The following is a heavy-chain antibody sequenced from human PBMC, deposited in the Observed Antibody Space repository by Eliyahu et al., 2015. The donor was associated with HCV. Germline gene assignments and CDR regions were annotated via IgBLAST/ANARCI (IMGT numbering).Heavy chain of an antibody. CDR1: GGSISNYY. Sequence: QVQLQESGPGLVKASETLSLTCTLSGGSISNYYWSWIRQPPGKGLEWIGYIYYSGSTNYNPSLKSRVIISLDTSKKQFSLKMNSVTAADTAVYFCARGVSTWNYRNTFDIWGQGTMITVSS. D-gene: IGHD1-7*01. V-gene: IGHV4-59*01. J-gene: IGHJ3*02. CDR2: IYYSGST. CDR3: ARGVSTWNYRNTFDI.